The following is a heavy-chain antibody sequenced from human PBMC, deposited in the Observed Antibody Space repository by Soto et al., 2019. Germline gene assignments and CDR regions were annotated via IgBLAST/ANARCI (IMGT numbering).Heavy chain of an antibody. CDR2: ISWDGGSI. D-gene: IGHD2-15*01. V-gene: IGHV3-43*01. Sequence: GGSLRLSCEASGFKFDDYMMHWVRQAPGKGLEWISLISWDGGSIDYADSIKGRFTVSRDNSKTSLYLHMDSLTSDDTAIYFCAKAGNGDSSLDSWGQGTLVTVSS. CDR1: GFKFDDYM. CDR3: AKAGNGDSSLDS. J-gene: IGHJ5*01.